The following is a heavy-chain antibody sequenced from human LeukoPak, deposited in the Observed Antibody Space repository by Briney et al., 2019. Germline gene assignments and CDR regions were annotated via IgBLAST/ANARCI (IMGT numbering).Heavy chain of an antibody. Sequence: GRSLRLSCAASGFTFSSYAMHWVRQAPGKGLEWVAVISYDGSNKYYADSVKGRFTISRDNSKNTLYLQMNSLRAEDTAVYYCAREDSVGYYDYVWGSYQSPHNYFDYWGQGTLVTVSS. V-gene: IGHV3-30-3*01. CDR1: GFTFSSYA. CDR3: AREDSVGYYDYVWGSYQSPHNYFDY. D-gene: IGHD3-16*01. J-gene: IGHJ4*02. CDR2: ISYDGSNK.